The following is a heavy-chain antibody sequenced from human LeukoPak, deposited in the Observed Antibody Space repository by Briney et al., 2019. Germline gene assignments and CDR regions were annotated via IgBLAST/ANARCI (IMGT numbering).Heavy chain of an antibody. D-gene: IGHD6-13*01. Sequence: GGSLRLSCAASGFTFSSYWMHWVRQAPGKGLVWVSRINSDGSSTSYADSVKGRFTISRDNSKNTLYLQMNSLRAEDTAGYYCARGVKYSSSWYYDYYYYYYMDVWGKGTTVTISS. V-gene: IGHV3-74*01. J-gene: IGHJ6*03. CDR1: GFTFSSYW. CDR3: ARGVKYSSSWYYDYYYYYYMDV. CDR2: INSDGSST.